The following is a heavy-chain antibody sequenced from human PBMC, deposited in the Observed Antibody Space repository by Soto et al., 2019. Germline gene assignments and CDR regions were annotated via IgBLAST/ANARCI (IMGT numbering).Heavy chain of an antibody. Sequence: EVQLVESGGGLVQPGGSLRLSCAGTGFTFSTYWMHWVRQAPGKGLEWVSRIKTDGTITGYADSVKGRFTISRDNAKNTLYLQMNSLRAVDTAVYYCARGGVIVVGLDVWGQGTTVTVSS. CDR1: GFTFSTYW. J-gene: IGHJ6*02. D-gene: IGHD3-22*01. CDR2: IKTDGTIT. CDR3: ARGGVIVVGLDV. V-gene: IGHV3-74*01.